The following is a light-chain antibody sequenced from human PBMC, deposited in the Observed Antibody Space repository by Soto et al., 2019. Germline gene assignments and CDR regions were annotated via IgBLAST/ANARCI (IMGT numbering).Light chain of an antibody. CDR3: QQYNNWPWT. V-gene: IGKV3-15*01. CDR1: QSVSNN. J-gene: IGKJ1*01. CDR2: GSS. Sequence: EIVMTQSPATLSLSPGERATLSCRASQSVSNNVAWYQQKPGQPPRLLIYGSSTRATGIPARFSGSGSGTEFTLTISSLQSEDFAVFHCQQYNNWPWTFGQGTRVEI.